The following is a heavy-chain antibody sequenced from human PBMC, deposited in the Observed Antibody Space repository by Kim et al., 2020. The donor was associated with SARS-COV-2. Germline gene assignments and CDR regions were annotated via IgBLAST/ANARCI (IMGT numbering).Heavy chain of an antibody. J-gene: IGHJ5*02. CDR3: ARDGGGLEIFVFT. D-gene: IGHD3-16*01. CDR1: GFTFSSYS. Sequence: GGSLRLSCAASGFTFSSYSMNWVRQAPGKGLEWVSSISSSSSYIYYADSVKGRFTISRDNAKNSLYLQMNSLRAEDTAVYYCARDGGGLEIFVFTWGQGTLVTVTS. V-gene: IGHV3-21*01. CDR2: ISSSSSYI.